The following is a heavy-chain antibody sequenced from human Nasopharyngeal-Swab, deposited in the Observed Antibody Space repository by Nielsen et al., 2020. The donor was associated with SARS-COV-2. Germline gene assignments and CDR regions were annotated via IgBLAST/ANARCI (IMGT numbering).Heavy chain of an antibody. D-gene: IGHD5-12*01. CDR2: INPNTGGT. V-gene: IGHV1-2*04. CDR1: GYTFTGCY. J-gene: IGHJ6*03. Sequence: ASVKVSCKASGYTFTGCYIYWVRQAPGQGLEWMGWINPNTGGTNYVQKFRGWVTMTRDTSISTAYMELSRPTSDDTAVYYCARGPGTGGYGAKSPRYQNSYYMDVWGKGATVTVS. CDR3: ARGPGTGGYGAKSPRYQNSYYMDV.